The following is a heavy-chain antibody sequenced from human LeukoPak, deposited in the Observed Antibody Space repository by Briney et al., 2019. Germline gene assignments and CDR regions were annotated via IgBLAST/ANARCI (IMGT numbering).Heavy chain of an antibody. J-gene: IGHJ4*02. V-gene: IGHV1-69*05. D-gene: IGHD5-24*01. CDR2: IIPIFGTA. CDR3: ASLSIDGYNPFDY. CDR1: GGTFCSYA. Sequence: GASVKVSCKASGGTFCSYAISWVRQAPGQGLEWMGRIIPIFGTANYAQKFQGRVTITTDESTSTAYMELSSLRSEDTVVYYCASLSIDGYNPFDYWGQGTLVTVSS.